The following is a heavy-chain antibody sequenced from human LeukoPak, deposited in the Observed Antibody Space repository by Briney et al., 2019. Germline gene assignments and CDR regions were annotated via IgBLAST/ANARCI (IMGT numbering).Heavy chain of an antibody. Sequence: GGSLRLSCAASGFTFSSYGMHWVRQAPGKGLEWVAVISYDGSNKYYADSVKGRFTISRDNSKNTLYLQMNSLRAEDTAVYYCARVSLIAARPNYYYGMDVWGQGTTVTVSS. CDR3: ARVSLIAARPNYYYGMDV. D-gene: IGHD6-6*01. CDR2: ISYDGSNK. CDR1: GFTFSSYG. J-gene: IGHJ6*02. V-gene: IGHV3-30*03.